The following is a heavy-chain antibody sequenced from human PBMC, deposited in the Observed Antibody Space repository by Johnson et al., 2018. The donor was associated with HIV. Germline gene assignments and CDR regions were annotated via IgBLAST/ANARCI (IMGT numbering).Heavy chain of an antibody. J-gene: IGHJ3*02. CDR3: AKVSWEARLGDPFDI. Sequence: QVQLVESGGGLVQSGGSLRLSCAASGFTFSTYGMHWVRQAPGKGLEWVAVISYDGSNRYYADSVKGRFTISRDNSKNTLYLQMNSLRAEDTAVYYCAKVSWEARLGDPFDIWGQGTMVTVSS. CDR2: ISYDGSNR. V-gene: IGHV3-30*18. CDR1: GFTFSTYG. D-gene: IGHD1-26*01.